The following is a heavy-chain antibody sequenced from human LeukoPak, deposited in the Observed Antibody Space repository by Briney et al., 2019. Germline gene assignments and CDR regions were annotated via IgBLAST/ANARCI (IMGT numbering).Heavy chain of an antibody. V-gene: IGHV1-2*04. CDR3: ARVSEYYDSSGHYYYGMDV. CDR2: INPNSGGT. Sequence: ASVKASCKASGYTFTGYYMHWVRQAPGQGLEWMGWINPNSGGTNYAQKFQGWVTMTRDTSISTAYMELSRLRSDDTAVYYCARVSEYYDSSGHYYYGMDVWGQGTTVTVSS. J-gene: IGHJ6*02. D-gene: IGHD3-22*01. CDR1: GYTFTGYY.